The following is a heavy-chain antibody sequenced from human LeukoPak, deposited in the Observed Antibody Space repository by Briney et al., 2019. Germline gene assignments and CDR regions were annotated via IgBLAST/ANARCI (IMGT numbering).Heavy chain of an antibody. CDR2: IYTSGST. CDR3: ARRGTTVSSWYYYYYMDV. Sequence: PSETLSLTCTVSGGSISSYYWSWIRQPAGKGLEWIGRIYTSGSTNYNPSLKSRVTMSVDTSKNQFSLKLSSVTAADTAVYYCARRGTTVSSWYYYYYMDVWGKGTTVTISS. J-gene: IGHJ6*03. D-gene: IGHD4-17*01. V-gene: IGHV4-4*07. CDR1: GGSISSYY.